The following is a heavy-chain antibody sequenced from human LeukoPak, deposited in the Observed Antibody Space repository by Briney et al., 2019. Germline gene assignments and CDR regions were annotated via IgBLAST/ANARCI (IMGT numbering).Heavy chain of an antibody. CDR2: ISNDGSRK. CDR1: GFTFSRHA. D-gene: IGHD3-3*01. Sequence: PGGSLRLSCAPSGFTFSRHAMHWVRQAPGKGLEWVAIISNDGSRKYYAHSVEGRFTISRDNSKNTLYPQMDSLRAEDTAVYYCARDRAWNYFDYWGQGTLVTVSS. J-gene: IGHJ4*02. CDR3: ARDRAWNYFDY. V-gene: IGHV3-30*03.